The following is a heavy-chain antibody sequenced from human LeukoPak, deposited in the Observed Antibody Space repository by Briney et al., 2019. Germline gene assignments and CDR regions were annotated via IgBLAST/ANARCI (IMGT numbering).Heavy chain of an antibody. CDR3: AKSFHGSGTPYFDY. Sequence: GGSLRLSCAASGFTFSSYNMNWVRQAPGKGLEWVSSISSSSSYIYYADSMKGRFTISRDNSKNTLYLQMNSLRAEDTAVYYCAKSFHGSGTPYFDYWGQGTLVTVSS. D-gene: IGHD3-10*01. CDR1: GFTFSSYN. CDR2: ISSSSSYI. J-gene: IGHJ4*02. V-gene: IGHV3-21*01.